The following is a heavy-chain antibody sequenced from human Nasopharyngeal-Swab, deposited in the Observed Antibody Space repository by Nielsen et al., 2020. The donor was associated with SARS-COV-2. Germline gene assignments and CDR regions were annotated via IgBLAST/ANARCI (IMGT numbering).Heavy chain of an antibody. V-gene: IGHV3-74*01. CDR1: GFTFSWHW. Sequence: GGSLRLSCAASGFTFSWHWMHWVRQAPGKGLVWVSYINTDGSNTNYADSVKGRFTISRDNAKNTLYLQMNTLSAEDTGVYYCARDCDTATCYRSAADTWGQGTLVTVSS. D-gene: IGHD2-2*01. CDR2: INTDGSNT. CDR3: ARDCDTATCYRSAADT. J-gene: IGHJ5*01.